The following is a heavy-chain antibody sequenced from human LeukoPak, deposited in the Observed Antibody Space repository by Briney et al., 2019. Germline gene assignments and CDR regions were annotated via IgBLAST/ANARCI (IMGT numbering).Heavy chain of an antibody. CDR1: GFTFSSFP. CDR2: ITGSGGST. D-gene: IGHD2-8*01. V-gene: IGHV3-23*01. Sequence: GGSLRLSCAASGFTFSSFPMTWVRLAPGKGLEWVSTITGSGGSTYYAESVKGRFTISRDNSKNALYLQMNSLRGEDTALYFCAKDLAGCSDSWGQGTLVTVSS. J-gene: IGHJ4*02. CDR3: AKDLAGCSDS.